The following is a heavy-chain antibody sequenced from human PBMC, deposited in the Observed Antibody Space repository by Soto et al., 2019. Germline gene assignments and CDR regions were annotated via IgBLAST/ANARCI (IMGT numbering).Heavy chain of an antibody. CDR3: AREDTANYYGMDV. CDR2: IYYSGST. Sequence: QVQLQESGPGLVKPSQTLSLTCTVSGGFISSGGYYWRWIRQHPGKGLEWIGYIYYSGSTYYNPSLKSRVTISVDTSKNQFSLKLSSVTAADTAVYYCAREDTANYYGMDVWGQGTTVTVSS. V-gene: IGHV4-31*03. CDR1: GGFISSGGYY. J-gene: IGHJ6*02. D-gene: IGHD5-18*01.